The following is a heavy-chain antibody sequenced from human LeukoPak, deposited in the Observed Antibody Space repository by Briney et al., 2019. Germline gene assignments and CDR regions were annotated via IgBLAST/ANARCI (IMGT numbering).Heavy chain of an antibody. CDR2: IYSGGST. CDR3: ASSVKAVATKYDY. V-gene: IGHV3-53*05. J-gene: IGHJ4*02. Sequence: GGSLRLSCAASGFTFSNYWMTWVRQAPGKGLEWVSVIYSGGSTYYADSVKGRFTISRDNSKNTLYLQMNSLRSEDTAVYYCASSVKAVATKYDYWGQGTLVTVSS. D-gene: IGHD1-26*01. CDR1: GFTFSNYW.